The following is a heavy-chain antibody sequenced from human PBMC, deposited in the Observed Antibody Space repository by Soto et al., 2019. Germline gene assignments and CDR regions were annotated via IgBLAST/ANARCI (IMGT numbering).Heavy chain of an antibody. CDR2: ISAYNGNT. D-gene: IGHD6-6*01. V-gene: IGHV1-18*01. Sequence: ASVKVSCKASGYTFTSYGISWVRQSPGQGLEWMGWISAYNGNTNYAQTLQGRVTMTTDTSTSTAYMELRSLRSDATAVYYCARAHSSSRYFDYWGQGTLVTVSS. J-gene: IGHJ4*02. CDR3: ARAHSSSRYFDY. CDR1: GYTFTSYG.